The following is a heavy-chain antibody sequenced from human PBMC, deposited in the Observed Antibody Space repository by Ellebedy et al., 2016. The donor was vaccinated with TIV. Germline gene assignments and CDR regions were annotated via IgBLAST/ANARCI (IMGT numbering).Heavy chain of an antibody. CDR3: AKDPSGDYGH. J-gene: IGHJ4*01. D-gene: IGHD4-17*01. CDR1: GASVSDHY. CDR2: IYHSGTP. V-gene: IGHV4-59*02. Sequence: SDTLSLTXTVPGASVSDHYWSWIRQPPGKGLEWIGYIYHSGTPKYNPSLKSRVTISADTSKNQISLKLNSVTAADTAVYYCAKDPSGDYGHWGNGTLVTVSS.